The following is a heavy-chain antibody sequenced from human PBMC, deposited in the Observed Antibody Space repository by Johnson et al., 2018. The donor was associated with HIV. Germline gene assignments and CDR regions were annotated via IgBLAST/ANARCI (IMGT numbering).Heavy chain of an antibody. CDR1: GFTFSSYA. CDR3: AKGGGSGWSDAFDI. Sequence: QMQLVESGGGVVQPGRSLRLSCAASGFTFSSYAMHWVRQAPGKGLEWVAVISYDGSNKYYTDSVKGRFTISRDNSENTLYLQMNSLRAEDTAVYYCAKGGGSGWSDAFDIWGQGTMVTVSS. D-gene: IGHD6-19*01. J-gene: IGHJ3*02. CDR2: ISYDGSNK. V-gene: IGHV3-30-3*01.